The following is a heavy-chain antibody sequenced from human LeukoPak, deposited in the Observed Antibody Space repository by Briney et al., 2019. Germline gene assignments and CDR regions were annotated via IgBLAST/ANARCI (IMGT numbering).Heavy chain of an antibody. Sequence: PSGTLSLTCTVSGGSISSYYWSWIRQPAGKGLEWIGRIYTSGSTNYNPSLKSRVTMSVDTSKNQFSLKLSSVTAADTAVYYCARDSYIAVAGTNYYYGMDVWGQGTTVTVSS. V-gene: IGHV4-4*07. J-gene: IGHJ6*02. CDR3: ARDSYIAVAGTNYYYGMDV. CDR2: IYTSGST. CDR1: GGSISSYY. D-gene: IGHD6-19*01.